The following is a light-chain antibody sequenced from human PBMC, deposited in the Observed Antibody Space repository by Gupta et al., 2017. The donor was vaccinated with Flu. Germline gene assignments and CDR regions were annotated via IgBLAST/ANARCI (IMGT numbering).Light chain of an antibody. CDR3: SSYTSSNSLE. CDR1: SSDVGGYNY. J-gene: IGLJ3*02. CDR2: EVI. Sequence: SITISCTGTSSDVGGYNYVSWYQHHPGKAPKLMIYEVINRPSGVSNRFSGSKSGNTASLTTSGLQAEDEADYYCSSYTSSNSLEFGGGTKLTVL. V-gene: IGLV2-14*01.